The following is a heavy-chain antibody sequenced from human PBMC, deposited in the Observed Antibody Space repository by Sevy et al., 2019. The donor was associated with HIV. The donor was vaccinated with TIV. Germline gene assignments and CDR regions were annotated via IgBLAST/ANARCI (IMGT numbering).Heavy chain of an antibody. J-gene: IGHJ4*02. CDR2: ISGSGHTI. CDR1: GFTFSDFH. Sequence: GGSLRLSCAASGFTFSDFHMSWIRQAPGRGLEWVSYISGSGHTIYYTDSVKGRFTISRDNAKNSLYLQTNSLRAEDTAVYYCVGATAATDKENYFDYWGQGALVTVSS. V-gene: IGHV3-11*01. CDR3: VGATAATDKENYFDY. D-gene: IGHD6-13*01.